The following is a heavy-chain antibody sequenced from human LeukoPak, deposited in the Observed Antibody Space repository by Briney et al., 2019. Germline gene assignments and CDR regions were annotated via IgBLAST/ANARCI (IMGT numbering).Heavy chain of an antibody. CDR2: IIPILSIA. CDR3: ASSPGSSSWRSTIDY. D-gene: IGHD6-13*01. Sequence: SVKVSCKASGGTFSSYTISRVRQAPGQGLEWMGRIIPILSIANYAQKFQGRVTITADKSTSTAYMELSSLRSEDTAVYYCASSPGSSSWRSTIDYWGQGTLVTVSS. V-gene: IGHV1-69*02. CDR1: GGTFSSYT. J-gene: IGHJ4*02.